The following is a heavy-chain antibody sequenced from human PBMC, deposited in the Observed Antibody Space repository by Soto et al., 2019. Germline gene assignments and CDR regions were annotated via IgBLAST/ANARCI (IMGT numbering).Heavy chain of an antibody. J-gene: IGHJ4*02. CDR3: AREFNYYDSSGYSYFDY. CDR2: ISYDGSNK. V-gene: IGHV3-30-3*01. D-gene: IGHD3-22*01. Sequence: QVQLVESGGGVVQPGRSLRLSCAASGFTFSSYAMHWVRQAPGKGLEWVAVISYDGSNKYYADSVKGRFTISRDNSKNTLYLQMNSLRAEDTAVYYCAREFNYYDSSGYSYFDYWGQGTLVTVSS. CDR1: GFTFSSYA.